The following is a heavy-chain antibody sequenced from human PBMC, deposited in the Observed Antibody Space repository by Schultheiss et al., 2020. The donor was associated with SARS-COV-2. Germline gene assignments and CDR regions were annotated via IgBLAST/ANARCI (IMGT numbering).Heavy chain of an antibody. D-gene: IGHD2-15*01. CDR1: GFTFSSYG. Sequence: GESLKISCAASGFTFSSYGMHWVRQAPGKGLEWVAVIYSGGSTYYADSVKGRFTISRDNAKNSLYLQMNSLRAEDTAVYYCARDLVAATLDYWGQGTLVTVSS. CDR3: ARDLVAATLDY. V-gene: IGHV3-NL1*01. CDR2: IYSGGST. J-gene: IGHJ4*02.